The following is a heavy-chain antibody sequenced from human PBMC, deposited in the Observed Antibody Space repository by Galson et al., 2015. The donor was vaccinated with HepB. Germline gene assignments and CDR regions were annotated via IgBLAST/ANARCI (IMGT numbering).Heavy chain of an antibody. J-gene: IGHJ4*02. Sequence: SLRLSCAASGFTFSSYSMNWVRQAPGKGLEWVSSISSSSSYIYYADSVKGRFTISRDNAKNSLYLQMNSLRAEDTAVYYCAGSLAAAAPFDYWGQGTLVTVSS. V-gene: IGHV3-21*01. CDR3: AGSLAAAAPFDY. CDR1: GFTFSSYS. CDR2: ISSSSSYI. D-gene: IGHD6-13*01.